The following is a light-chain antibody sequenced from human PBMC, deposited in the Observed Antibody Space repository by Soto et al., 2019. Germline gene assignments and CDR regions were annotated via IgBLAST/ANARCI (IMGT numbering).Light chain of an antibody. CDR2: GNS. CDR3: QSYDSSLSGSHAV. V-gene: IGLV1-40*01. CDR1: SSNIGAGYD. J-gene: IGLJ7*01. Sequence: QSVLTQPPSVSGAPGQRVTISCTGSSSNIGAGYDVHWYQQLPGTAPKLLIYGNSNRPSGVPDRFSGSKSGTSASLAITGLQAEDEADYYCQSYDSSLSGSHAVFRGGTQLTVL.